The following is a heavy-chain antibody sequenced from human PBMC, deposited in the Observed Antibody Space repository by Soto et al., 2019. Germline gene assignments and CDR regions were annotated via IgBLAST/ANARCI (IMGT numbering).Heavy chain of an antibody. CDR2: ISSSGGDV. CDR1: GFTFSRYC. Sequence: EVQLVDSGGGLAQPGGSLRLSCTASGFTFSRYCMNWVRQAPGKGLEWISYISSSGGDVMYEDSVRGRFTISRDNAKNSLYLQMSSLRAEDTAVYYCARGDTAAAGPFDYWGQGALVTVSS. J-gene: IGHJ4*02. CDR3: ARGDTAAAGPFDY. V-gene: IGHV3-48*01. D-gene: IGHD6-13*01.